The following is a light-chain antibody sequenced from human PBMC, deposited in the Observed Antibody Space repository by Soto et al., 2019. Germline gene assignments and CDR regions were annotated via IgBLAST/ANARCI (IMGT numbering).Light chain of an antibody. J-gene: IGKJ1*01. Sequence: DIQLTQSPSTLSASVGDRVTITCRASQSVDRWLAWYQQKPGKAPKLLIYDASSLESGVPSRFSGSGFGTEFTLTITSLQPDDFGTYYCQQFYRYLWSFGQGTKVGVK. CDR1: QSVDRW. V-gene: IGKV1-5*01. CDR3: QQFYRYLWS. CDR2: DAS.